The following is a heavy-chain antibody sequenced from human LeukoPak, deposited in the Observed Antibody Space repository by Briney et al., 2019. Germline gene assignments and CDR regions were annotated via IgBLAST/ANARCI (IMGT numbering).Heavy chain of an antibody. CDR1: GGSFTDFY. V-gene: IGHV4-34*01. D-gene: IGHD2-21*02. Sequence: SETLSLTCAVYGGSFTDFYWSWIRHLPGKGLEWIGEIHHRAGANYNPSLWGRVTISADTSKNQFSLHLTSVTAADTATFYCARGPVRDDGLTGISYYFGLDVWGHGTTVTVFS. CDR2: IHHRAGA. J-gene: IGHJ6*02. CDR3: ARGPVRDDGLTGISYYFGLDV.